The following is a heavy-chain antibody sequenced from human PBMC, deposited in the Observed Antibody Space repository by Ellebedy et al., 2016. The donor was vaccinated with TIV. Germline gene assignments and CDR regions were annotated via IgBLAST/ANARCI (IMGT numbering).Heavy chain of an antibody. CDR1: GFTFGDYT. D-gene: IGHD4-17*01. V-gene: IGHV3-49*03. Sequence: GESLKISCSGSGFTFGDYTMSWFRRAPGKGLEWVAFIRTTAFGGTIEYAASVKGRFTISRDDSKSVAFLQMNSLKTEDSATYYCTAAVTPYYFDNWGQGALVTVSS. J-gene: IGHJ4*02. CDR3: TAAVTPYYFDN. CDR2: IRTTAFGGTI.